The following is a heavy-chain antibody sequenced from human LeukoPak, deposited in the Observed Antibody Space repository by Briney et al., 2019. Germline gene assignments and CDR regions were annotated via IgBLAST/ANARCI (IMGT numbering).Heavy chain of an antibody. CDR3: ARGKLDSSSSPYYYYYYMDV. V-gene: IGHV1-2*02. J-gene: IGHJ6*03. Sequence: GASVKVSCKASGYTFTGYYMHWVRQAPGQGLEWMGWINPNSGGTNYAQKFQGRVTMTRDTSISTAYMELSRLRSDDTAVYYCARGKLDSSSSPYYYYYYMDVWGKGTTVTVSS. D-gene: IGHD6-6*01. CDR1: GYTFTGYY. CDR2: INPNSGGT.